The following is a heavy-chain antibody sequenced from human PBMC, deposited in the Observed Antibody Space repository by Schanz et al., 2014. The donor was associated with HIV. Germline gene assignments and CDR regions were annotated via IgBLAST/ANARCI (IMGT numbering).Heavy chain of an antibody. D-gene: IGHD3-10*01. CDR1: GFTFSSYA. CDR3: AKGQRGMVRGDNDY. Sequence: EVQLLESGGGLGQPGGSLRLSCAASGFTFSSYAMTWVRQAPGKGLDWVSAISGSGISTYYADSVKGRFTISRDNSKNTLYLQMNSLRAEDTAVYYCAKGQRGMVRGDNDYWGQGTLVTVSS. V-gene: IGHV3-23*01. J-gene: IGHJ4*02. CDR2: ISGSGIST.